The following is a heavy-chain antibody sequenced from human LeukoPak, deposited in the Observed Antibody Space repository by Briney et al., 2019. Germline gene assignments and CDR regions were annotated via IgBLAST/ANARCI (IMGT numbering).Heavy chain of an antibody. CDR2: VSSSSSTI. V-gene: IGHV3-48*01. D-gene: IGHD5-18*01. Sequence: GGSLRLSCAASGFTFSSYSMNWVRQAPGKGLEWVSYVSSSSSTIYYADSVKGRFTISRDNAKNSLYLQMNSLRAEDTAVYYCARERGYPYYYYGMDVWGQGTTVTVSS. CDR1: GFTFSSYS. CDR3: ARERGYPYYYYGMDV. J-gene: IGHJ6*02.